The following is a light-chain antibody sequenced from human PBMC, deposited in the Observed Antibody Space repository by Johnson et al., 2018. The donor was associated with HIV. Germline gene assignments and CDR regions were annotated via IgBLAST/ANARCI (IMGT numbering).Light chain of an antibody. CDR1: SSNIGNNY. CDR3: GTWDTSLSAGV. J-gene: IGLJ1*01. Sequence: QSVLTQPPSVSAAPGQKVTISCSGSSSNIGNNYVSWYQQLPGTAPKLLIYDNNKRPSGIPDRFSGSKSGTSATLGITGLQTGDEAEYYCGTWDTSLSAGVFGPGTKVSVL. V-gene: IGLV1-51*01. CDR2: DNN.